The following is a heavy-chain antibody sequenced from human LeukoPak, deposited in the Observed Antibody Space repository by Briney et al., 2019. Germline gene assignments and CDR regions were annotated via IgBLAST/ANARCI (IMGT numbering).Heavy chain of an antibody. V-gene: IGHV3-74*03. J-gene: IGHJ4*02. CDR3: ATGGSDSSDYFFGFY. CDR2: INNGGSRT. D-gene: IGHD3-22*01. CDR1: GFTFSNYW. Sequence: GGSLRLSCAASGFTFSNYWMHWVRQATGKGLVWVSRINNGGSRTMYADSVKGRFTISRDNARNTLYLQMNSLRAEDTAIYYCATGGSDSSDYFFGFYWGQGTLVTVSS.